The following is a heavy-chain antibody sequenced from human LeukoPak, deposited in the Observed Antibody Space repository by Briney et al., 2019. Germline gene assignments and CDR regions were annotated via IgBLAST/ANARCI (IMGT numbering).Heavy chain of an antibody. Sequence: SETLSLACTVSGGSISSYYWSWIRQFPGKGLEWIGYIYYSGSTGYNPSLKSRVSISVDMSKNQFPLKLSSVTAADTAVYYCARQNYSSSLFDYWGQGTLVTVSS. CDR3: ARQNYSSSLFDY. J-gene: IGHJ4*02. D-gene: IGHD6-13*01. CDR2: IYYSGST. V-gene: IGHV4-59*08. CDR1: GGSISSYY.